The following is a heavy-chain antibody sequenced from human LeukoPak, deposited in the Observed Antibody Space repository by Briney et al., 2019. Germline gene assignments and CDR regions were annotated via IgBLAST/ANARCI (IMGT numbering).Heavy chain of an antibody. V-gene: IGHV3-23*01. J-gene: IGHJ3*02. CDR2: ISGSGGST. Sequence: GGSLRLSCAASGFTFSSYAMSWVRQAPGKGLEWVSAISGSGGSTYYADSVKGRFTISRDNSKNTLYLQMNSLRAEDTAVYYCTKDSYCSSWYRQYNDAFDNWGQGTMVTVSS. D-gene: IGHD6-13*01. CDR1: GFTFSSYA. CDR3: TKDSYCSSWYRQYNDAFDN.